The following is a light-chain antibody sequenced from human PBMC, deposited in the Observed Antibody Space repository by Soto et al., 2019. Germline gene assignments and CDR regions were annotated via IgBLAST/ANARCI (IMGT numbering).Light chain of an antibody. CDR2: GAS. Sequence: EIVMTQSPVTLSVSPGERATLSCRASQSVSNHLAWYQQKPGQAPRLLIYGASTRAIGITARFSGSGSGTGFALTISSLQSEDFAVYYCQQYNNWPPRTFGQGPKLEIK. J-gene: IGKJ2*01. CDR1: QSVSNH. V-gene: IGKV3-15*01. CDR3: QQYNNWPPRT.